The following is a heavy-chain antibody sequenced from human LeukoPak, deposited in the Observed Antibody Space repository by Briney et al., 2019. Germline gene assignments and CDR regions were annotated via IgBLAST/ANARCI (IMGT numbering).Heavy chain of an antibody. CDR3: AKGTSGSNTGVDY. CDR1: GLIFSSYA. J-gene: IGHJ4*02. V-gene: IGHV3-23*01. D-gene: IGHD1-26*01. CDR2: ISSGGGST. Sequence: PGGSLRLSCAASGLIFSSYAMNWVRQAPGKGLEWVSGISSGGGSTYYADSVKGRFTTSKDKSTNMVYLQMNSLRVEDTAIYYCAKGTSGSNTGVDYWGQGTLVTVSS.